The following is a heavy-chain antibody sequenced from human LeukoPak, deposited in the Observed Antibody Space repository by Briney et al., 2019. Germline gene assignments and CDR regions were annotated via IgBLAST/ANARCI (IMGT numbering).Heavy chain of an antibody. D-gene: IGHD6-13*01. CDR1: GGSISSSSYY. J-gene: IGHJ5*02. CDR2: IYYSGST. V-gene: IGHV4-39*07. CDR3: ARVEREWSLQLAVFDP. Sequence: SETLSLTCTVSGGSISSSSYYWGWIRQPPGKGLEWIGSIYYSGSTYYNPSLKSRVTISVDTSKNQFSLKLSSVTAADTAVYYCARVEREWSLQLAVFDPWGQGTLVTVSS.